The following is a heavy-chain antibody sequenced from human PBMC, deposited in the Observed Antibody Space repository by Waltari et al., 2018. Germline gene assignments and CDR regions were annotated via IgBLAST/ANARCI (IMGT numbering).Heavy chain of an antibody. D-gene: IGHD3-22*01. Sequence: EVQLVESGGGLVQPGGSLRLSCAASGFTFSSYWMSWVRQAPGKGLEWVANIKQDGSEKYYVGSVKGRFTISRDNAKNSLYLQMNSLRAEDTAVYYCARDLYYYDSSWGYWGQGTLVTVSS. CDR2: IKQDGSEK. CDR1: GFTFSSYW. V-gene: IGHV3-7*01. CDR3: ARDLYYYDSSWGY. J-gene: IGHJ4*02.